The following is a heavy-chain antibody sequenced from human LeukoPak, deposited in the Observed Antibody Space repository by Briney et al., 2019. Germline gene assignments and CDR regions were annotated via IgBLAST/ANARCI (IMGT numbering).Heavy chain of an antibody. CDR2: TKPDGSAE. D-gene: IGHD2-8*02. CDR3: ARAGGLNTNFDY. Sequence: GGSLRLSCAASGFTFRNYWLGWVRQAPGKGLEWVANTKPDGSAEYYADSVRGRFTTSRDNANNFLYLQMNSLRAEDTAVYYCARAGGLNTNFDYWGQGTLVTVSS. J-gene: IGHJ4*02. V-gene: IGHV3-7*01. CDR1: GFTFRNYW.